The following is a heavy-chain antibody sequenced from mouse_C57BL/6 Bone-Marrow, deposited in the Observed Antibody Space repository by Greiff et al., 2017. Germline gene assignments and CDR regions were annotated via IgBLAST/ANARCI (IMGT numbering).Heavy chain of an antibody. D-gene: IGHD2-1*01. Sequence: QVQLQQSGAELVRPGTPVKMSCKASGYTFTNYWIGWAKQRPGHGLEWIGDIYPGGGYTNYNEKFKGKATLTADKSSSTAYMQFSSLTSEDSAIYYCARKGLYGNLYYFDYWGQGTTLTVSS. J-gene: IGHJ2*01. CDR2: IYPGGGYT. CDR3: ARKGLYGNLYYFDY. V-gene: IGHV1-63*01. CDR1: GYTFTNYW.